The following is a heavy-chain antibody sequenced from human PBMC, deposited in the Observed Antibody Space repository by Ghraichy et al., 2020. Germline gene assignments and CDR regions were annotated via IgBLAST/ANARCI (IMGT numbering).Heavy chain of an antibody. CDR3: AKDIGKYCSGGSCRDDAFDI. J-gene: IGHJ3*02. Sequence: GGSLRLSCAASGFTFSSYAMSWVRQAPGKGLEWVSAISGSGGSTYYADSVKGRFTISRDNSKNTLYLQMNSLRAEDTAVYYCAKDIGKYCSGGSCRDDAFDIWGQGTMVTVSS. D-gene: IGHD2-15*01. CDR1: GFTFSSYA. V-gene: IGHV3-23*01. CDR2: ISGSGGST.